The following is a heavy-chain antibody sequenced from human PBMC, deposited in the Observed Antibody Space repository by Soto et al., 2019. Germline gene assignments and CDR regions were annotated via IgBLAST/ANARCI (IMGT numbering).Heavy chain of an antibody. CDR1: GSSINNYY. D-gene: IGHD2-21*02. CDR3: ARADCGGDCRLQY. Sequence: QVHLQESGPGLVKPSETLSLTCTVSGSSINNYYWSWIRQPPGKGLEWIGYIYNSGGSNYDPSLNSRVTISPDTSKNQFSLKLSSVTAADTAVYYCARADCGGDCRLQYWGQGILVTVSS. CDR2: IYNSGGS. V-gene: IGHV4-59*01. J-gene: IGHJ4*02.